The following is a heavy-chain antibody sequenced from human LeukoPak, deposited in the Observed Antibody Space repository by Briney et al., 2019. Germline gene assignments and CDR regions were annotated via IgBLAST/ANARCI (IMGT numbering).Heavy chain of an antibody. J-gene: IGHJ4*01. CDR1: GFSFSSYE. CDR3: ARDTLNGPFVISLDY. Sequence: GGSLRLSCAASGFSFSSYEMNWARQARGKGLEWVSHISSDGRVETYVDSVRGRFTMSRDNAKNFLFLQMSGLRAEDTAVYYCARDTLNGPFVISLDYWGQGALVTVSS. CDR2: ISSDGRVE. D-gene: IGHD3-9*01. V-gene: IGHV3-48*03.